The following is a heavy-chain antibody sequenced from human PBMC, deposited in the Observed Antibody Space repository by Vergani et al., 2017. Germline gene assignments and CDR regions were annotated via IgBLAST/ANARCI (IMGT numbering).Heavy chain of an antibody. CDR1: GFTFDDYA. V-gene: IGHV3-9*01. CDR3: AKDFRSSGCFDY. J-gene: IGHJ4*02. CDR2: ISWNSGST. D-gene: IGHD6-19*01. Sequence: EVQLVESGGGLVQPGRSLRLSCAASGFTFDDYAMHWVRQAPGKGLEWVSGISWNSGSTGYADSVKGRFTISRDNAKNSLYLQMNSLRAEDTALYYCAKDFRSSGCFDYWGQGTLVTVSS.